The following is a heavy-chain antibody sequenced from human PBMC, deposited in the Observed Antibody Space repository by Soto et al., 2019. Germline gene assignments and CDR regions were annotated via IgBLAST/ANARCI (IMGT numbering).Heavy chain of an antibody. CDR1: GFTFNIYA. V-gene: IGHV3-23*01. Sequence: EVQLLESGGDLIQPGGSLRLSCAASGFTFNIYAMTWVRQAPGKGLEWVSAISRYGDFTYYADSVEGRFTISRDNSKNTLDLQMNILRAADTAVYYCAKDRYFDHDSRGYLFDNWGQGTLVTVSS. J-gene: IGHJ4*02. CDR2: ISRYGDFT. D-gene: IGHD3-22*01. CDR3: AKDRYFDHDSRGYLFDN.